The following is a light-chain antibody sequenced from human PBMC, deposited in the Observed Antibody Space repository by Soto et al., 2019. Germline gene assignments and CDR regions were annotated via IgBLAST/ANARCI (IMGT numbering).Light chain of an antibody. CDR3: QQVKGFPLT. Sequence: DIQMTQSPSSVSAFVGDRVAITCRASHDIARWLAWYQQQPGKAPRLLIYAASSLQRGVPTRFSGSGSGTDFTLTITNLQPEDSAVYYCQQVKGFPLTFGGGTKVEIK. V-gene: IGKV1-12*01. CDR1: HDIARW. CDR2: AAS. J-gene: IGKJ4*01.